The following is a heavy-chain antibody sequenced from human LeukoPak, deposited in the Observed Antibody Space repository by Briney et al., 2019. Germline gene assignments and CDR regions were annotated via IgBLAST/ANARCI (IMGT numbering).Heavy chain of an antibody. CDR1: GFTFSTYW. CDR2: IHDDGKST. J-gene: IGHJ5*02. V-gene: IGHV3-74*01. Sequence: PGGSLRLSCAASGFTFSTYWMHWVRQAPGKGLVWVSRIHDDGKSTTYADSVKGRFTISRDNAKNTLYPQMNSLRAEDTAVYYCARVRGYGFGLVSWGQGTLVTVSS. CDR3: ARVRGYGFGLVS. D-gene: IGHD5-18*01.